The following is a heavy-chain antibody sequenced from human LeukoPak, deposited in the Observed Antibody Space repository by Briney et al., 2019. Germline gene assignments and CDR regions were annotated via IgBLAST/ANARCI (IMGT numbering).Heavy chain of an antibody. Sequence: GTSLRLSCEASGFNFRNYGMHWVRQAPGKGLEWVAVLSADGNHKQFADSVKDRFDISRDNSKQTLYLQMNGLKSEDTAVYYCAKGGVSDRGSWYGDYFDYWGQGTLVTVSS. CDR1: GFNFRNYG. CDR2: LSADGNHK. CDR3: AKGGVSDRGSWYGDYFDY. V-gene: IGHV3-30*18. D-gene: IGHD6-13*01. J-gene: IGHJ4*02.